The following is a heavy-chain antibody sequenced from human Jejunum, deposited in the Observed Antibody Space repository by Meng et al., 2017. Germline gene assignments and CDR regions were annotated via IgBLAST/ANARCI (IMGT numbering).Heavy chain of an antibody. Sequence: QVPLLHSRTWVKKPCAVVQVSGKASVYMFTGHGIICVPQAPGLGPEWFGCVSAYMGNTKSAQKFQGRVTMTTDTSRPTAYMELRSLRSDDTAVYYCTRGRISSNWDTFGYWGQGTLVTVSS. CDR1: VYMFTGHG. D-gene: IGHD6-13*01. CDR3: TRGRISSNWDTFGY. J-gene: IGHJ4*02. CDR2: VSAYMGNT. V-gene: IGHV1-18*01.